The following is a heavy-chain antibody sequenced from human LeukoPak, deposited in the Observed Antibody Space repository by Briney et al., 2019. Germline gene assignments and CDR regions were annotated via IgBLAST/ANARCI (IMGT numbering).Heavy chain of an antibody. J-gene: IGHJ4*02. CDR1: GDSVSSNSAA. V-gene: IGHV6-1*01. CDR2: TYYRSKWYN. Sequence: SQTLSLTCAISGDSVSSNSAAWNWIRQSLSRGLEWLGRTYYRSKWYNDYAVSVKSRITINPDTSKNQFSLQLSSVTAADTAVYYCARLRPLWPFDYWGQGTLVTVSS. D-gene: IGHD3-10*01. CDR3: ARLRPLWPFDY.